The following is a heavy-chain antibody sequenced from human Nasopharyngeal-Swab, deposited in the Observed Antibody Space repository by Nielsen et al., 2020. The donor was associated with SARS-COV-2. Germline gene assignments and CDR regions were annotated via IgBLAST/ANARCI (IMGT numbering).Heavy chain of an antibody. CDR1: GGSTSSSSYY. D-gene: IGHD3-3*01. V-gene: IGHV4-39*01. Sequence: SETLSLTCTVPGGSTSSSSYYWGWIRQPPGKGLEWIGSIYYSGSTYYNPSLKSRVTISVDTSKNQFSLKLSSVTAADTAVYYCAATSVLRFLEWLNNWFDPWGQGTLVTVSS. CDR2: IYYSGST. J-gene: IGHJ5*02. CDR3: AATSVLRFLEWLNNWFDP.